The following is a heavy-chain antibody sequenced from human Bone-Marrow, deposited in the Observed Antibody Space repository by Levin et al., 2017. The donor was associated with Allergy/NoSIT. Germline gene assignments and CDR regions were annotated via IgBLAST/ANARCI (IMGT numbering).Heavy chain of an antibody. CDR1: GFIFEDYG. CDR3: TKDKGLGFAS. J-gene: IGHJ4*02. V-gene: IGHV3-9*01. CDR2: IGRKGVKK. D-gene: IGHD3-16*01. Sequence: PGGSLRLSCAGSGFIFEDYGMYWVRQSPGKGLEWVSGIGRKGVKKGYADSVKGRFTISRDNTKNSLYLQMNSLRPEDTALYYCTKDKGLGFASWGQGTLVTVSS.